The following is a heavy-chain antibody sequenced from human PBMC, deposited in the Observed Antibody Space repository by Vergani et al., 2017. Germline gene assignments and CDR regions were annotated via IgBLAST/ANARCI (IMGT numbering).Heavy chain of an antibody. J-gene: IGHJ5*02. V-gene: IGHV3-30*04. CDR2: ISYDGSNK. CDR3: AKALDYGDYVSWFDP. D-gene: IGHD4-17*01. Sequence: QVQLVESGGGVVQPGRSLRLSCAASGFTFSSYAMHWVRQAPGKGLEWVAVISYDGSNKYYADSVKGRFTISRDNSKNSLYLQMNSLRAEDTALYYCAKALDYGDYVSWFDPWGQGTLVTVSS. CDR1: GFTFSSYA.